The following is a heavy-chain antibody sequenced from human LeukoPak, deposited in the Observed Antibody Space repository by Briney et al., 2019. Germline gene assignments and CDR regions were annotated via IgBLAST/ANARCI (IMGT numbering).Heavy chain of an antibody. J-gene: IGHJ4*02. CDR2: IKQDGSEK. CDR1: GFTFSSYW. CDR3: ARDGYYGSGSYELQDY. Sequence: PGGSLRLSCAASGFTFSSYWMSWVRQAPGKGLEWVANIKQDGSEKYYVDSVKGRFTISRDNAKNSLYLQMNSLRAEDTAVYYCARDGYYGSGSYELQDYWGQGTLVTVSS. D-gene: IGHD3-10*01. V-gene: IGHV3-7*01.